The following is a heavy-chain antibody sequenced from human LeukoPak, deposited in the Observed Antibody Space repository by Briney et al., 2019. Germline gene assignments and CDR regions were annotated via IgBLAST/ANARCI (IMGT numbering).Heavy chain of an antibody. J-gene: IGHJ4*02. CDR2: ISGSGGST. V-gene: IGHV3-23*01. CDR1: GFTFSSYG. D-gene: IGHD3-22*01. Sequence: PGGSLRLSCAASGFTFSSYGMSWVRQAPGKGLEWVSAISGSGGSTYYADSVKGRFTISRDNSKNTLYLQMNSLRAEGTAVYYCAKDLYDSSPFDYWGQGTLVTVSS. CDR3: AKDLYDSSPFDY.